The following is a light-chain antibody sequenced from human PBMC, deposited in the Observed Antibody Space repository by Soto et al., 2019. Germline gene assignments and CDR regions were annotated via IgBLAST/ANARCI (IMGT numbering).Light chain of an antibody. CDR1: QTLTTTY. J-gene: IGKJ2*01. Sequence: EIVLTQSPGTLSLSPGERATLSCMASQTLTTTYLAWYQQKPGQAPRLLIYGVSRRATGIPDRFSGSGSGTDFSLTISRLEPEDFAVYSCQQYDVLPYTFGQGTTLEI. CDR2: GVS. V-gene: IGKV3-20*01. CDR3: QQYDVLPYT.